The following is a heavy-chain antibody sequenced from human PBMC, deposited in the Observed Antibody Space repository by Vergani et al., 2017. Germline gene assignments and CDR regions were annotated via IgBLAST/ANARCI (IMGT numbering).Heavy chain of an antibody. Sequence: QVQLQESGPGLVKPSETLSLTCTVSGGSISSYYWSWIRQPPGKGLEWIGYIYYSGSTNYNPSLKSRVTISVDTSKNQFSLKLPSLTAADTAVYYCARQGWYNFDRWGQGTLVTVSS. CDR3: ARQGWYNFDR. CDR1: GGSISSYY. V-gene: IGHV4-59*08. D-gene: IGHD6-19*01. CDR2: IYYSGST. J-gene: IGHJ4*02.